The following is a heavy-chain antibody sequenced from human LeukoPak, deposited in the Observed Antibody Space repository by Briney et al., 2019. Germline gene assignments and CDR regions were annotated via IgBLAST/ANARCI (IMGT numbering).Heavy chain of an antibody. J-gene: IGHJ3*02. CDR1: GGSISFYY. CDR3: ARPYCTNGVCYIDAFDI. Sequence: SETLSLTCSVSGGSISFYYWSWIRQSPGKGLECIGYISYSGSTNYNPSLKSRVTISVDTSKNQFSLKLSSVTAADTAVYYCARPYCTNGVCYIDAFDIWGQGTMVTVSS. CDR2: ISYSGST. D-gene: IGHD2-8*01. V-gene: IGHV4-59*08.